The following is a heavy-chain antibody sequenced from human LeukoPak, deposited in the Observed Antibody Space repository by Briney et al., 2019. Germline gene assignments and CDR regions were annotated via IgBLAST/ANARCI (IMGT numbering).Heavy chain of an antibody. Sequence: SETLSLTCAVYGGSFSGYYWSWIRQPPGKGLEWIGEINHSGSTNYNPSLKSRVTISVDTSKNQFSLKLSSVTAADTAVYYCARGGWPRSHFDYWGQGTLVTVSS. CDR2: INHSGST. CDR1: GGSFSGYY. V-gene: IGHV4-34*01. D-gene: IGHD5-12*01. J-gene: IGHJ4*02. CDR3: ARGGWPRSHFDY.